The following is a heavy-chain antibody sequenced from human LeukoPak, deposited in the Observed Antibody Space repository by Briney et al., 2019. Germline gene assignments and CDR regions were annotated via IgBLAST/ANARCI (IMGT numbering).Heavy chain of an antibody. CDR3: ARRAYCGGDCYYSDAFDI. D-gene: IGHD2-21*02. J-gene: IGHJ3*02. V-gene: IGHV3-21*01. Sequence: PGGSLRLSCAASGSTFSSYSMNWVRQAPGKGLEWVSSISSSSSYIYYADSVKGRFTISRDNAKNSLYLQMNSLRAEDTAVYYCARRAYCGGDCYYSDAFDIWGQGTMVTVSS. CDR2: ISSSSSYI. CDR1: GSTFSSYS.